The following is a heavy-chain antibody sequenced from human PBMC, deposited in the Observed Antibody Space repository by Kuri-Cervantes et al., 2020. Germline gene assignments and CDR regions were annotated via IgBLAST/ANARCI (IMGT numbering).Heavy chain of an antibody. CDR2: INHSGST. D-gene: IGHD6-13*01. CDR3: AREGIRSSSWFLYY. Sequence: SQTLSLTCAVYGGSFSGYFWSWIRQPPGKGLDWIGEINHSGSTNYNPSLKSRVTISVDTSKNQFSLKLTSVTATDTAVYFCAREGIRSSSWFLYYWGQGTLVTVSS. J-gene: IGHJ4*02. CDR1: GGSFSGYF. V-gene: IGHV4-34*01.